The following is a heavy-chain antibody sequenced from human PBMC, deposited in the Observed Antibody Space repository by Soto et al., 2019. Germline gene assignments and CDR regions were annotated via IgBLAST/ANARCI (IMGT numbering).Heavy chain of an antibody. CDR1: GGTFSSYA. J-gene: IGHJ5*02. Sequence: SVKVSCKASGGTFSSYAISWVRQAPGQGLEGMGGIIPIFGTANYAQKFQGRVTITADESTSTAYMELSSLRSEDTAVYYCARAPGGYCTNGVCQEANWFDPWGQGTLVTVSS. CDR2: IIPIFGTA. CDR3: ARAPGGYCTNGVCQEANWFDP. D-gene: IGHD2-8*01. V-gene: IGHV1-69*13.